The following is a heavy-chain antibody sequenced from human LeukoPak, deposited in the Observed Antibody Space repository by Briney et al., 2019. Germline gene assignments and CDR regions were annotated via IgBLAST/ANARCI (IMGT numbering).Heavy chain of an antibody. CDR3: ARGGIAARFAY. Sequence: PGGSLRLSCAASGFTFSNYWMSWVRQAPGKGLEWVANIKEDGSEKNYVDSVKGRFTISRDNAKNSLYLQMNSLRVEDTAVYYCARGGIAARFAYWGQGTLVTVSS. D-gene: IGHD6-6*01. CDR2: IKEDGSEK. J-gene: IGHJ4*02. V-gene: IGHV3-7*02. CDR1: GFTFSNYW.